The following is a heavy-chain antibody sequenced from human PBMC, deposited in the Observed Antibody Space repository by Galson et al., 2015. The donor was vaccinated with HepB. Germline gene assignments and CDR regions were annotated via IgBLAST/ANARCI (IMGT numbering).Heavy chain of an antibody. CDR2: INPNTGGT. V-gene: IGHV1-2*06. J-gene: IGHJ6*03. D-gene: IGHD2-15*01. CDR1: GYTFTDYY. CDR3: ARAMGYCSGGSCYELDYYYMDV. Sequence: SVKVSCKASGYTFTDYYMHWVRQAPGQGLEWMGRINPNTGGTNYAQKFQGRVTMTRDTSISTAYMELSRLRSDDTAVYYCARAMGYCSGGSCYELDYYYMDVWGKGTTVTVSS.